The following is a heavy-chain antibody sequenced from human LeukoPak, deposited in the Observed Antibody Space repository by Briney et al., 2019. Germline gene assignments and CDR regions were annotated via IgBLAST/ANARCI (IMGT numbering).Heavy chain of an antibody. CDR1: GFAFSSYA. V-gene: IGHV3-23*01. J-gene: IGHJ4*02. D-gene: IGHD2-2*01. Sequence: PGGSLRLSCAVSGFAFSSYAMSWVRQAPGNGLEWVSAITSSGGDTYYTDSARGRFTVSRDNSKNTLYLQMNSLRAEDTAVYYCAKLIPPVDCSRTSCYGFDYWGQGTLVTVSS. CDR3: AKLIPPVDCSRTSCYGFDY. CDR2: ITSSGGDT.